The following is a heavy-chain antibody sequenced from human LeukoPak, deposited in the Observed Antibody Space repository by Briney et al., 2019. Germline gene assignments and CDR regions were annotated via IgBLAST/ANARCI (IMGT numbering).Heavy chain of an antibody. J-gene: IGHJ5*02. CDR2: INPNRGGT. V-gene: IGHV1-2*02. Sequence: ASVKVSCKASGYTFTGSYMHWVRQAPGQGLEWMGWINPNRGGTNYAQKFQGRVTMTRDTSISTAYMELSRLRSDDTAVYYCAREIMIFGVAVFDPCGQGTLVTVSS. CDR1: GYTFTGSY. CDR3: AREIMIFGVAVFDP. D-gene: IGHD3-3*01.